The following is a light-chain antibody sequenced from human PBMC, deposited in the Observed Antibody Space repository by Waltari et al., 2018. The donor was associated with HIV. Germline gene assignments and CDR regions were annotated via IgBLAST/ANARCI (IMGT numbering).Light chain of an antibody. Sequence: LTQPPSVSAAPGQRVTISCSGSHSSLGNTYVSWYQQLPGTAPKVLIYENDKPPSGIPDRCSAYKFGTSATLDITGLQVGDEGDYYCGTWDSNLNAVFGGGTKLTV. CDR3: GTWDSNLNAV. CDR1: HSSLGNTY. CDR2: END. V-gene: IGLV1-51*01. J-gene: IGLJ2*01.